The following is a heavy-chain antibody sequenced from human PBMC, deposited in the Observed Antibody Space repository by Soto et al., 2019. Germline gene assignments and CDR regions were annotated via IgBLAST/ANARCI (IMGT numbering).Heavy chain of an antibody. V-gene: IGHV3-23*01. CDR1: GFTFSSYA. CDR2: ISGSGGST. D-gene: IGHD2-2*01. J-gene: IGHJ3*02. CDR3: AKDRTPQYCSSTSCYVHEPLKADAFDI. Sequence: HPGGSLRLSCAASGFTFSSYAMSWVRQAPGKGLEWVSAISGSGGSTYYADSVKGRFTISRDNSKNTLYLQMNSLRAEDTAVYYCAKDRTPQYCSSTSCYVHEPLKADAFDIWGQGTMVTVSS.